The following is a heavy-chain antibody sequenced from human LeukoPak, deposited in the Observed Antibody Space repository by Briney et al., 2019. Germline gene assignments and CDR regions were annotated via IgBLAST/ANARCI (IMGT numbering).Heavy chain of an antibody. Sequence: GGSLRLSCAASGFTFRTSGMHWVRQAPGKGLEWVAFIQYHGRDKYYADSVKDRFTISRDNSKNTLYMEVNSLRAEDTAVYYCAREGGRTVAGTFDNWGQGTLVTVSS. CDR2: IQYHGRDK. V-gene: IGHV3-30*02. CDR3: AREGGRTVAGTFDN. D-gene: IGHD6-19*01. J-gene: IGHJ4*02. CDR1: GFTFRTSG.